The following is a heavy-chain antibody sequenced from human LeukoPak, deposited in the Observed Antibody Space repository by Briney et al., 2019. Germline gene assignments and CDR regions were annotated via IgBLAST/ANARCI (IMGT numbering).Heavy chain of an antibody. V-gene: IGHV4-34*01. Sequence: SETLSLTCAVYGGSFSGYYWSWIRQPPGKGLEWIGEINHSGSTNYNPSLKSRVTISVDTSKNQFSLKLSSVTAADTAVYYCARSRRYFDWSHSIDYWGQGTLVTVSP. CDR2: INHSGST. D-gene: IGHD3-9*01. CDR3: ARSRRYFDWSHSIDY. CDR1: GGSFSGYY. J-gene: IGHJ4*02.